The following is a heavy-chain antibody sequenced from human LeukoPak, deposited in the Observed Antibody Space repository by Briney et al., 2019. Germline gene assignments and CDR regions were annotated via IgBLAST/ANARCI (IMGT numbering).Heavy chain of an antibody. D-gene: IGHD3-3*01. J-gene: IGHJ4*02. Sequence: ASVKVSCKASGYTFTSYDINWVRQATGQGLEWMGWMNPNSGNIGYAQKFQGRVTITRNTSISTAYMELSSLRSEDTAVYYCARAKKHTTIFGVVITYYFDYWGQGTLVTVSS. CDR1: GYTFTSYD. V-gene: IGHV1-8*03. CDR2: MNPNSGNI. CDR3: ARAKKHTTIFGVVITYYFDY.